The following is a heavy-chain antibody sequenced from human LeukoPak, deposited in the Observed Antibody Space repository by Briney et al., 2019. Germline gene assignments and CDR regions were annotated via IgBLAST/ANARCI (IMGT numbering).Heavy chain of an antibody. CDR3: AAVEVGWNYFDY. CDR2: IYSGGST. Sequence: GGSLRLSCAASGFTVSSNYMSWVRQAPGKGLEWVSVIYSGGSTYYADSVKGRFTISRDNSKNTLYLQMNSLRAEDTAVYYCAAVEVGWNYFDYWGQGTLVTVSS. J-gene: IGHJ4*02. CDR1: GFTVSSNY. V-gene: IGHV3-53*01. D-gene: IGHD4-23*01.